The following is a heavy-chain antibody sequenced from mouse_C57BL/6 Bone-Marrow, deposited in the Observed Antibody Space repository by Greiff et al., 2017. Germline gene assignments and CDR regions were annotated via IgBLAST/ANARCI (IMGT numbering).Heavy chain of an antibody. CDR3: ARQVYYGSSYWYFDV. D-gene: IGHD1-1*01. Sequence: QVQLQQSGSELRSPGSSVKLSCKDFDSEVFPIAYMSWVRQKPGHGFEWIGGILPSIGRTINGEKFEDKATLDADTLSNTAYLELNSLTSEDSAIYYCARQVYYGSSYWYFDVWGTGTTVTVSS. V-gene: IGHV15-2*01. CDR1: DSEVFPIAY. J-gene: IGHJ1*03. CDR2: ILPSIGRT.